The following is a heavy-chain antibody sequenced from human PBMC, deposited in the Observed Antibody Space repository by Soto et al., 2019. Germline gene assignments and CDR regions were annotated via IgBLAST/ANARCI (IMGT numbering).Heavy chain of an antibody. J-gene: IGHJ6*02. CDR3: AKESPTHIVVASFYYYDYGMNV. D-gene: IGHD2-2*01. Sequence: EVQLLESGGGLVQPGGSLRLSCAASGFTFSSYAMSWVRQAPGKGLEWVSAISGSGGSTYYADSVKGRFTISRDNSKNTLYQQSNSLRAVDPAVDYYAKESPTHIVVASFYYYDYGMNVRGQVTTVTVSS. CDR1: GFTFSSYA. CDR2: ISGSGGST. V-gene: IGHV3-23*01.